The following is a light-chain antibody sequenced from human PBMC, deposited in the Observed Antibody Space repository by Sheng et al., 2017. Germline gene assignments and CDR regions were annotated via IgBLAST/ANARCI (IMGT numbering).Light chain of an antibody. J-gene: IGLJ1*01. Sequence: QSVLTQSPSASGTPGQRVTISCSGSSSNIGSNYVYWYQQFPGTAPKLLIYRNYQRPSGVPDRFSGSKSGNMASLTVSGLQAEDEADYYCSSYAGSNNYVFGTGTKVTVL. CDR3: SSYAGSNNYV. V-gene: IGLV1-47*01. CDR2: RNY. CDR1: SSNIGSNY.